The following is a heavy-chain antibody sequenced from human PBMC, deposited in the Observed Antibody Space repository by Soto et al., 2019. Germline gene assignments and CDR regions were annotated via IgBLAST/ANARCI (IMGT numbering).Heavy chain of an antibody. V-gene: IGHV4-31*03. CDR1: GVSINSGDYY. CDR2: IYYSGTT. CDR3: AREGYSYNGMDV. Sequence: QVQLQESGPGLVRPSQTLSLTCTVSGVSINSGDYYWTWIRQHPGKGLEWIGYIYYSGTTYYNPSLKSRLTLSVDTSKNQFSLKLSSVTAADTAVYYCAREGYSYNGMDVWGQGTTVTVSS. D-gene: IGHD5-18*01. J-gene: IGHJ6*02.